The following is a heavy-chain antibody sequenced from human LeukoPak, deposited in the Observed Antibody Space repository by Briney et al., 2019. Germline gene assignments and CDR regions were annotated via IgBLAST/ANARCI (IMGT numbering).Heavy chain of an antibody. CDR2: IYYSGST. J-gene: IGHJ4*02. Sequence: PSETLSLTCTVSGGSISSSSYYWGWIRQPPGKGLEWIGSIYYSGSTYYNPSLKSRVTISVDTSKNQFSLKLSSVTAADTAVYYCARDRVRELGYFDYWGQGTLVTVSS. CDR3: ARDRVRELGYFDY. V-gene: IGHV4-39*07. CDR1: GGSISSSSYY. D-gene: IGHD1-26*01.